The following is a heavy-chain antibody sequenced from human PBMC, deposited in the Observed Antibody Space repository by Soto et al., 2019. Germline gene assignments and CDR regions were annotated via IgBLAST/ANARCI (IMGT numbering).Heavy chain of an antibody. Sequence: GGSLRLSCIGSGFTFSNAWINWVRQAPGKGLEWVGRIKSKPDGGTTDYAAPVKGRFTISRDDSRNSVYLQMNSLKTEDTALYYCVTGQYCDYWGQGTLVTVSS. CDR2: IKSKPDGGTT. J-gene: IGHJ4*02. CDR1: GFTFSNAW. CDR3: VTGQYCDY. V-gene: IGHV3-15*01.